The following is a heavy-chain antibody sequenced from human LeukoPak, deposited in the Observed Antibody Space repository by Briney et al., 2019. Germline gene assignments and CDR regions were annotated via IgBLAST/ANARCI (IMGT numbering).Heavy chain of an antibody. CDR1: GGSFSDSY. V-gene: IGHV4-34*01. CDR3: ARVYSGCYGY. CDR2: INNNGRT. Sequence: KASETLSLPRAFYGGSFSDSYWSWIRQSPGKGLEWIGEINNNGRTNYNTSLKSRVTISVETSKNTFYRKLRSVTAAERAVYYCARVYSGCYGYWGEGTLVTVSS. D-gene: IGHD1-26*01. J-gene: IGHJ4*02.